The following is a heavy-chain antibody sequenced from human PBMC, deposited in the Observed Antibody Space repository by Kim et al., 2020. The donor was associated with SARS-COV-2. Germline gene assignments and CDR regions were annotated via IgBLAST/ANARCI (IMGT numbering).Heavy chain of an antibody. CDR2: ISYDGSNK. Sequence: GGSLRLSCAASGFTFSSYAMHWVRQAPGKGLEWVAVISYDGSNKYYADSVKGRFTISRDNSKNTLYLQINSLRAEDTAVYYCARVKGGSYFNAFDIWGQGTMVTVSS. CDR1: GFTFSSYA. CDR3: ARVKGGSYFNAFDI. J-gene: IGHJ3*02. D-gene: IGHD1-26*01. V-gene: IGHV3-30*04.